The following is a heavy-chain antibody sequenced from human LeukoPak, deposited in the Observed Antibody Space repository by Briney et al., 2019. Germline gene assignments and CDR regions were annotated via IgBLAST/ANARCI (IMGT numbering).Heavy chain of an antibody. D-gene: IGHD3-10*01. CDR1: GGSFSGYY. J-gene: IGHJ4*02. V-gene: IGHV4-34*01. CDR2: INHSGST. CDR3: ARGRSYYGSGSYYNTKSLDY. Sequence: SETLSLTCAVYGGSFSGYYWSWIRQPPGKGLEWIGEINHSGSTNYNPSLKSRVTISVDTSKNQFSLKLSPVTAADTAVYYCARGRSYYGSGSYYNTKSLDYWGQGTLVTVSS.